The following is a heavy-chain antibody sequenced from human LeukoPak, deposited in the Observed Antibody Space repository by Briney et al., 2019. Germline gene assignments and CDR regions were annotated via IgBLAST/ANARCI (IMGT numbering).Heavy chain of an antibody. CDR3: AKARAVAGTRIFDY. CDR1: GFTFSSYG. CDR2: ISYDGSNK. Sequence: GGSLRLSCAASGFTFSSYGMHWVRQAPGKGLEWVAVISYDGSNKYYADSVKGRFTISRDNSKNTLYLQMNSLRAEDTAAYYCAKARAVAGTRIFDYWGQGTLVTVSS. D-gene: IGHD6-19*01. V-gene: IGHV3-30*18. J-gene: IGHJ4*02.